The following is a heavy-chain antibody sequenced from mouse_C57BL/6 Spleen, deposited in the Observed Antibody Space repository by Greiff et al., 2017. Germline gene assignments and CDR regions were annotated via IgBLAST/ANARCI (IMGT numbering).Heavy chain of an antibody. CDR1: GFTFSDYY. CDR3: ARQSYYGSSPYWYFDV. CDR2: INYDGSST. D-gene: IGHD1-1*01. J-gene: IGHJ1*03. Sequence: EVKLQESEGGLVQPGSSMKLSCTASGFTFSDYYMAWVRQVPEKGLEWVANINYDGSSTYYLDSLKSRFIISRDNAKNILYLQMSSLKSEDTATYYCARQSYYGSSPYWYFDVWGTGTTVTVSS. V-gene: IGHV5-16*01.